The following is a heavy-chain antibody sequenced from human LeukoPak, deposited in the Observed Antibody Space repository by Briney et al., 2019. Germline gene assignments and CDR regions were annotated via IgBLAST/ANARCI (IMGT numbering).Heavy chain of an antibody. CDR1: GGSISSYY. Sequence: SETLSLTCTVSGGSISSYYWSWIRQPPGKGLEWIGYISYSGSTNSYPSLKSRVTISIDTSKNQVSLNLSSVTAADTAVYYCARATTVTTYYYYGMDVWGPGTTVTVSS. J-gene: IGHJ6*02. V-gene: IGHV4-59*01. CDR2: ISYSGST. CDR3: ARATTVTTYYYYGMDV. D-gene: IGHD4-4*01.